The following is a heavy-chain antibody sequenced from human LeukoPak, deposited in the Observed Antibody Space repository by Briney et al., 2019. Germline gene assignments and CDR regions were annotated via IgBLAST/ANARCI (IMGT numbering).Heavy chain of an antibody. D-gene: IGHD3-9*01. CDR2: IIPIFGTA. V-gene: IGHV1-69*01. Sequence: SVRVSCKASGGTFSSYAISWVRQAPGQGLEWMAAIIPIFGTANYAQKFQGRVTITADESTSTAYMELSSLRSEDTAVYYCARDQRYFDWLAGPRGIFDYWGQGTLVTVSS. CDR1: GGTFSSYA. CDR3: ARDQRYFDWLAGPRGIFDY. J-gene: IGHJ4*02.